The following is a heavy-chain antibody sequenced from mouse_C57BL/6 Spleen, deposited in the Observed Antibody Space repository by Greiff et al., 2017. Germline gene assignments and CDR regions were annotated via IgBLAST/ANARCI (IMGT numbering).Heavy chain of an antibody. V-gene: IGHV14-1*01. Sequence: EVQLQQSGAELVRPGASVKLSCTASGFNIKDYYMHWVKQRPEQGLEWIGRIDPEDGDTEYAPKFQGKATLTADTSSNTAYLQLSSLTSEDTAVYYCTSWLLRDYVDYWGQGTTLTVSS. D-gene: IGHD2-3*01. CDR2: IDPEDGDT. CDR1: GFNIKDYY. J-gene: IGHJ2*01. CDR3: TSWLLRDYVDY.